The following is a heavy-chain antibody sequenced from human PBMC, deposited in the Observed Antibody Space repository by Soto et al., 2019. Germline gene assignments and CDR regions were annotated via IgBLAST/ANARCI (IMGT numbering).Heavy chain of an antibody. CDR1: GYSFTIYW. J-gene: IGHJ4*02. CDR2: IYPGDSGT. Sequence: PGESLKISCKGSGYSFTIYWIGWVRQMPGKGLEWMGIIYPGDSGTRYSPSFQGQVTISADKSISTAYLQWSSLKASDTAMYYCARQRGYCSGGSCYPRYWGQGTLVTVSS. D-gene: IGHD2-15*01. V-gene: IGHV5-51*01. CDR3: ARQRGYCSGGSCYPRY.